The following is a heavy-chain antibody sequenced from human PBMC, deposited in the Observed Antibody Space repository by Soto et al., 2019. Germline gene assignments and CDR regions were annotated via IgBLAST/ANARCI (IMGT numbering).Heavy chain of an antibody. D-gene: IGHD3-10*01. Sequence: GASLKVCCKASGDTFTSYDINWVRQATGKGLEWMGWMNPNSGNTGYAQKFQGRVTMTRNTSISTAYMELSSLRSEDTAVYYCARRADTMVRGVNYMDVWGKGTTVTVSS. CDR3: ARRADTMVRGVNYMDV. V-gene: IGHV1-8*01. CDR2: MNPNSGNT. J-gene: IGHJ6*03. CDR1: GDTFTSYD.